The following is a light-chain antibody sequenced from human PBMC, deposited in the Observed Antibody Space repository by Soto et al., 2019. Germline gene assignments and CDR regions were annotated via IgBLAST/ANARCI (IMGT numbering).Light chain of an antibody. CDR1: SSDIGDYNY. V-gene: IGLV2-14*01. CDR3: SSYSISSTLLV. Sequence: QSVLTQPASVSGSPGQSITISCTGTSSDIGDYNYVSWYQQHPGKAPKLMIYDVSNRPSGVSNRFSGSKSGNTASLTISGLQAEDEADYYCSSYSISSTLLVFGGGTKVTVL. J-gene: IGLJ2*01. CDR2: DVS.